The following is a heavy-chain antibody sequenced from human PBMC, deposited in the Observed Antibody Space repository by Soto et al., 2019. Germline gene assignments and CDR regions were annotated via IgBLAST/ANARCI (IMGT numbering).Heavy chain of an antibody. Sequence: GSSVKVTCKVSGYIFPCYCLHWVRQAPGQGLEWMGWINPFDGSRMFAQSFQGRVTFTRDTSTSTVYMELSGLRSDDTAVYYCSRVDPGETSPFDHWG. CDR3: SRVDPGETSPFDH. J-gene: IGHJ4*01. CDR2: INPFDGSR. CDR1: GYIFPCYC. V-gene: IGHV1-46*03. D-gene: IGHD3-10*01.